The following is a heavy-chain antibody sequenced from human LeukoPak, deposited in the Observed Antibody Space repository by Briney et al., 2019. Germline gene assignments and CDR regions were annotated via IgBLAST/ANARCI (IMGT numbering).Heavy chain of an antibody. CDR2: ISAYNGNT. CDR1: GYTFTSYV. V-gene: IGHV1-18*01. Sequence: ASVKVSCKASGYTFTSYVISWVRQAPGQGLEWMGWISAYNGNTNYAQKLQGRVTMTTDTSTSTAYMELRSLRSDDTAVYYCARERVGYQLPHHSYGMDVWGQGTTVTVSS. CDR3: ARERVGYQLPHHSYGMDV. J-gene: IGHJ6*02. D-gene: IGHD2-2*01.